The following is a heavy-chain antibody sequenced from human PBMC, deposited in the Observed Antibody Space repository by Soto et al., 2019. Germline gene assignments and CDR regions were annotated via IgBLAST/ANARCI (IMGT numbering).Heavy chain of an antibody. CDR3: ARDQGSGAFDY. CDR1: GYTFTSYA. Sequence: QVQLVQSGAEVKKPGASVKVSCKASGYTFTSYAINWVRQAPGQRLEWMGWINAGNNNTKYSQKFQGRVTISRDTSATTAYMELSSLISEDTAVYYCARDQGSGAFDYWGQGTLVTVSS. CDR2: INAGNNNT. D-gene: IGHD6-19*01. V-gene: IGHV1-3*01. J-gene: IGHJ4*02.